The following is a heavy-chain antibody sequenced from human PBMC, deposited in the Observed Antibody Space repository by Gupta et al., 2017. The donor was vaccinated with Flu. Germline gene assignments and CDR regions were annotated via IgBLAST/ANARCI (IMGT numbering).Heavy chain of an antibody. Sequence: DVHLVESGGGLVQPGGSLRLSCTASGFIFNASWMSWVRQAPGKGLEWVANVKYDGGETHYVDSVRGRFTISRDNAHESVYLQMNSLRAEDTAMYYCARDSAELFDTWGQGTMVTVSS. CDR3: ARDSAELFDT. V-gene: IGHV3-7*01. D-gene: IGHD1-14*01. CDR1: GFIFNASW. J-gene: IGHJ3*02. CDR2: VKYDGGET.